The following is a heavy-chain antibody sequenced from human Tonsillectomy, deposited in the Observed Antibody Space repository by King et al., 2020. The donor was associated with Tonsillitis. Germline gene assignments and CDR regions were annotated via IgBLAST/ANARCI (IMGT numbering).Heavy chain of an antibody. Sequence: VQLVESGRGVVQPGRSLRLSCAASGFTFSSYGMHWVRQAPGKGLEWVAVISYDGSNKYYADSVKGRFTISRDNSKNTLYLQMNSLRAEDTAVYYCARVMITFGGVIAPLLGIDYWGQGTLVTVSS. CDR2: ISYDGSNK. J-gene: IGHJ4*02. CDR3: ARVMITFGGVIAPLLGIDY. D-gene: IGHD3-16*02. CDR1: GFTFSSYG. V-gene: IGHV3-33*05.